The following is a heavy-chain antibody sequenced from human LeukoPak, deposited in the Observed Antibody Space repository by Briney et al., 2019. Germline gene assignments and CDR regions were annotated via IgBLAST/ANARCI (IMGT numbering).Heavy chain of an antibody. J-gene: IGHJ3*02. V-gene: IGHV1-69*04. CDR3: ARLYCSGGSCYFGAFDI. CDR1: GGTFSSYA. Sequence: SVKVSCKASGGTFSSYAISWVRQAPGQGLEWMGRIIPILGTANYAQKFQGRVTITADKSTSTAYMELSSLRSEDTAVYYCARLYCSGGSCYFGAFDIWGQGTMVTVSS. D-gene: IGHD2-15*01. CDR2: IIPILGTA.